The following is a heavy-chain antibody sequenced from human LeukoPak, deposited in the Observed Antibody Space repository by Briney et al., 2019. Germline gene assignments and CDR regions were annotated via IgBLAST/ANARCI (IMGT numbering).Heavy chain of an antibody. CDR3: ARDVLDTAMVLYYMDV. Sequence: PSGTLSLTCTVSGGSISSYYWSWIRQPAGKGLEWIGRIYTSGSTNYNPSLKSRVTMSVDTSKNQFSLKLSSVTAADTAVYYCARDVLDTAMVLYYMDVWGKGTTVTVSS. V-gene: IGHV4-4*07. CDR1: GGSISSYY. D-gene: IGHD5-18*01. CDR2: IYTSGST. J-gene: IGHJ6*03.